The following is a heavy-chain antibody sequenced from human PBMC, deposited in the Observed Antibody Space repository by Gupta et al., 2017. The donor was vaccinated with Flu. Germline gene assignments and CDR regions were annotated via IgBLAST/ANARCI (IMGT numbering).Heavy chain of an antibody. Sequence: EVQLVESGGGLVQPGGSLRLSCAASGFTFSSHWISWVRQAPGKGLEWVANIKQDGSEKYYVDSVKGRFTISRDNAKNSLYLQMNSLRAEDTAVYYCASSGWWVRGVIPDSWFDPWGQGTLVTVSS. CDR1: GFTFSSHW. D-gene: IGHD3-10*01. CDR2: IKQDGSEK. CDR3: ASSGWWVRGVIPDSWFDP. V-gene: IGHV3-7*01. J-gene: IGHJ5*02.